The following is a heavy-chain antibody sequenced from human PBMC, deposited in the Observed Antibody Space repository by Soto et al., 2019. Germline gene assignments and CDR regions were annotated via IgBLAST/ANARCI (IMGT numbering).Heavy chain of an antibody. CDR1: GFTFSNYG. D-gene: IGHD6-6*01. CDR3: VRSSIEPRIFMYPFDY. J-gene: IGHJ4*02. CDR2: IWYDGGNK. Sequence: GGSLRLSCAASGFTFSNYGMQWVRQAPGKELEWVAVIWYDGGNKYYADSVKGRFTISRDNSKNTLYLQMNSLRAEDTAVYFCVRSSIEPRIFMYPFDYWGLGTLVTVSS. V-gene: IGHV3-33*08.